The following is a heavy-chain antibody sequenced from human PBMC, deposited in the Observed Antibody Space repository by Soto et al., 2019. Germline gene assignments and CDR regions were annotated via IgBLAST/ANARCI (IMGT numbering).Heavy chain of an antibody. CDR2: IIPIFGTA. J-gene: IGHJ6*02. CDR1: GGTFSSYA. Sequence: ASVKVSCKASGGTFSSYAISWVRQAPGPGLEWMGGIIPIFGTANYAQKFQGRVTITADESTSTAYMELSSLRSEDTGVDCCARDLEGGITGGMDVWGQGTTVTVSS. CDR3: ARDLEGGITGGMDV. D-gene: IGHD3-3*01. V-gene: IGHV1-69*13.